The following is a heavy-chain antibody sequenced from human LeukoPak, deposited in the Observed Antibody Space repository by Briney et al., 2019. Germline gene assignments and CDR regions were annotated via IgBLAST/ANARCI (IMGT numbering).Heavy chain of an antibody. Sequence: SETLSLTCTVSGGSISSYCCSWIRQPPGKGLEWIGYIYYSGSTNYNPSLKSRVTISVDTSKNQFSLKLSSVTAADTAVYYCPRRLLWFGEAGWFDPWGQGTLVTVSS. CDR2: IYYSGST. D-gene: IGHD3-10*01. J-gene: IGHJ5*02. V-gene: IGHV4-59*01. CDR3: PRRLLWFGEAGWFDP. CDR1: GGSISSYC.